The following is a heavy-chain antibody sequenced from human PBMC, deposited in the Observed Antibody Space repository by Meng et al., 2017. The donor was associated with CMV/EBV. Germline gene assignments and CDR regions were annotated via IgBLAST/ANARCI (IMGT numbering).Heavy chain of an antibody. Sequence: SETLSLTCAVYGGSFSGYYWSWIRQLPGKGLEWIGEINHSGSTNYNPSLKSRVTISVDTSKNQFSLKLSSVTAADTAVYYCARGLSSSSFDYWGQGTLVTVSS. V-gene: IGHV4-34*01. J-gene: IGHJ4*02. D-gene: IGHD6-6*01. CDR3: ARGLSSSSFDY. CDR2: INHSGST. CDR1: GGSFSGYY.